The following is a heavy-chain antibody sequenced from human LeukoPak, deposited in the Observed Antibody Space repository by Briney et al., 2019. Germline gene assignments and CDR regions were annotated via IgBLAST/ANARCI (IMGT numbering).Heavy chain of an antibody. V-gene: IGHV4-61*01. J-gene: IGHJ5*02. CDR2: IYYSGST. CDR3: ARSSITMVRGVTENWFDP. Sequence: SETLSLTCTVSGGSVSSGSYYWSWIRQPPGKGLEWIGYIYYSGSTNYNPSLKSRVTISVDTSKNQFSLKLSSVTAEDTAVYYCARSSITMVRGVTENWFDPWGQGTLVTVSS. CDR1: GGSVSSGSYY. D-gene: IGHD3-10*01.